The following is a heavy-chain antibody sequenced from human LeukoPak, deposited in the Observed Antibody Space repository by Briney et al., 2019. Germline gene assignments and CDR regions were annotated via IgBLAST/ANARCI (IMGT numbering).Heavy chain of an antibody. D-gene: IGHD4-11*01. Sequence: PSETLSLTCTVSGGSISSYYWSWIRQPPGKGLEWIGYIYYSGSTNYNPSLKSRVAISVDTSKNQFSLKLSSVTAADTAVYYCAGARTVIGPYYYMDVWGKGTTVTVSS. J-gene: IGHJ6*03. CDR1: GGSISSYY. CDR3: AGARTVIGPYYYMDV. CDR2: IYYSGST. V-gene: IGHV4-59*01.